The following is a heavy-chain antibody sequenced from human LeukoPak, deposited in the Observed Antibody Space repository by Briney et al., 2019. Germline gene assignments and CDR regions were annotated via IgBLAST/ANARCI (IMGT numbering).Heavy chain of an antibody. V-gene: IGHV3-30*04. Sequence: PGRSLRLSCAAPGFTFSSYAMHWVRQAPGKGLEWVAVISYDGSNKYYADSVKGRFTISRDNSKNTLYLQMNSLRAEDTAVYYCARGIYWYDPWGQGTLVTVSS. CDR2: ISYDGSNK. CDR3: ARGIYWYDP. D-gene: IGHD2-15*01. CDR1: GFTFSSYA. J-gene: IGHJ5*02.